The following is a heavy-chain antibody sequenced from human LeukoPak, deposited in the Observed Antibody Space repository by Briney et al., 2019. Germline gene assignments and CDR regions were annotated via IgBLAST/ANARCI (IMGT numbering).Heavy chain of an antibody. CDR3: ATERDSSWTFDS. J-gene: IGHJ4*02. CDR2: IYSGGSA. D-gene: IGHD6-13*01. CDR1: GLTVSSNY. Sequence: PGGSLRLSCAASGLTVSSNYMSWVRQAPGKGLEGVSVIYSGGSAYYADSVKGRFTISRDNSKNTLYLQMNSLRAEDTAVYYCATERDSSWTFDSWGQGTLVTVSS. V-gene: IGHV3-53*01.